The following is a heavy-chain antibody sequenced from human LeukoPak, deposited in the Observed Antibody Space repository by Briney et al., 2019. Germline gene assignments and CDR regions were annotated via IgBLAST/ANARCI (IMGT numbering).Heavy chain of an antibody. D-gene: IGHD6-19*01. J-gene: IGHJ1*01. Sequence: GESLKISCKGSGYSFTSYWIGWVRQMPGKGLEWMGIIYPGDSDTKYSPSFQGQVTISADKSISTAYLQWSSLKASDTAMYYCATPYSSGWYPPAENLQHWGQGTLVTVSS. CDR3: ATPYSSGWYPPAENLQH. V-gene: IGHV5-51*01. CDR1: GYSFTSYW. CDR2: IYPGDSDT.